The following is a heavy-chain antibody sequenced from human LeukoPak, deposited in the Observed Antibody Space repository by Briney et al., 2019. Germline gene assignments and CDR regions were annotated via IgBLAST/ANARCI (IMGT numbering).Heavy chain of an antibody. D-gene: IGHD6-6*01. V-gene: IGHV3-74*01. Sequence: GGSLRLSCAASGFTFSSYWMHWVRQAPGKGLVWVSRINSDGSSTSYADSVKGRFTISRDNAKNTLYLQMNSLRAEDTAVYYCAREEPSYSSLYSYYYYYYGMDVWGQGTTVTVSS. CDR2: INSDGSST. J-gene: IGHJ6*02. CDR1: GFTFSSYW. CDR3: AREEPSYSSLYSYYYYYYGMDV.